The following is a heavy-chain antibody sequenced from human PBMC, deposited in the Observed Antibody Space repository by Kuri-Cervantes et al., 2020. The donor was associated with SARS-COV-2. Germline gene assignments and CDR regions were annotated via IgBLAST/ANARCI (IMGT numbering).Heavy chain of an antibody. CDR3: ARHRDFWNDGMDV. Sequence: GGSLRLSCAVSGFTVSRNYMSWVRQAPGKGLEWVSIIYRGGTTYYADSVKGRFTISRDISKDTVYLQMDTLRAEDTAVYYCARHRDFWNDGMDVRGQGTTVTVSS. D-gene: IGHD3-3*01. J-gene: IGHJ6*02. V-gene: IGHV3-53*01. CDR1: GFTVSRNY. CDR2: IYRGGTT.